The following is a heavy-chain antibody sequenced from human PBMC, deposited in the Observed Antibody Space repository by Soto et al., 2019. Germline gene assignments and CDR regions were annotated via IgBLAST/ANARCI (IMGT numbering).Heavy chain of an antibody. CDR3: ARACESSMGGG. CDR2: IIPILGIP. CDR1: GGTFSSYT. V-gene: IGHV1-69*02. D-gene: IGHD1-26*01. J-gene: IGHJ4*02. Sequence: QVQLVQSGAEVKKPGSSVKVSCKASGGTFSSYTIFWVRQAPGQGLEWVGRIIPILGIPNYAQKFQGRVTMTADKAPNTADMELSSRRGEDRGLFYGARACESSMGGGWGQGPLVTVSS.